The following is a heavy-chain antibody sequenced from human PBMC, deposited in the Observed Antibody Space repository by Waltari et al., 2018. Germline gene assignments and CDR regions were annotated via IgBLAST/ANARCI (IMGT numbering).Heavy chain of an antibody. CDR1: GFTFSSYA. V-gene: IGHV3-23*01. J-gene: IGHJ4*02. CDR2: IRGRGGSQ. D-gene: IGHD2-2*01. Sequence: EVQLLESGGGLVQPGGSLRLSCAAPGFTFSSYAMGCVCPAPGKGLGGVSAIRGRGGSQEYADSVKGRFTISRDNSKNTLYLQMNSLRAEDTAVYYCAKITFVVVPAAMGGFFDYWGQGTLVTVSS. CDR3: AKITFVVVPAAMGGFFDY.